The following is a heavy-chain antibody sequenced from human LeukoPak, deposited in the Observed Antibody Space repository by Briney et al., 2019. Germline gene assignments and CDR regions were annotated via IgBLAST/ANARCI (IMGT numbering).Heavy chain of an antibody. CDR3: ARDYGDYVPLYYYYGMDV. CDR2: ISYDGSNK. J-gene: IGHJ6*02. V-gene: IGHV3-30*04. CDR1: GFTFSSYA. D-gene: IGHD4-17*01. Sequence: PGRSLRLSCAASGFTFSSYAMHRVRQAPGKGLEWVAVISYDGSNKYYADSVKGRFTISRDNSKNTLYLQMNSLRAEDTAVYYCARDYGDYVPLYYYYGMDVWGQGTTVTVSS.